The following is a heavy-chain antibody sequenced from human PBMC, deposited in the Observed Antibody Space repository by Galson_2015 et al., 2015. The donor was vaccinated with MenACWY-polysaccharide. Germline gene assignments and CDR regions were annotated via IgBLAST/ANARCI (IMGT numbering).Heavy chain of an antibody. CDR2: IRYDGSNK. D-gene: IGHD3/OR15-3a*01. Sequence: SLRLSCAASGFTFSSYGMHWVRQAPGKGLEWVAFIRYDGSNKYYADSVKGRFTISRDNSKNSLYLQMNSLRAGDTAVYYCARGLDYEGSDAFDIWGQGTMVTVSS. CDR3: ARGLDYEGSDAFDI. V-gene: IGHV3-30*02. J-gene: IGHJ3*02. CDR1: GFTFSSYG.